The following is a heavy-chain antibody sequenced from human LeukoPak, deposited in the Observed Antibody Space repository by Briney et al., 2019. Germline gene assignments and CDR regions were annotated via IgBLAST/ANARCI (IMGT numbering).Heavy chain of an antibody. CDR1: GGTFSSYA. Sequence: SVKVSCKASGGTFSSYAISWVRQAPGQGLEWMGGIIPIFGTANYAQKLQGRVTITADESTSTAYMELSSLRSEDTAVYYCARTVVVPAARAYYYYYMDVWGKGTTVTVSS. J-gene: IGHJ6*03. D-gene: IGHD2-2*01. V-gene: IGHV1-69*13. CDR2: IIPIFGTA. CDR3: ARTVVVPAARAYYYYYMDV.